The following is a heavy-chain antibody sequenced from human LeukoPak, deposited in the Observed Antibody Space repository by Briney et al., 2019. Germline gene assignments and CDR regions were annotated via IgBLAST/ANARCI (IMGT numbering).Heavy chain of an antibody. CDR3: ARAYNTGYPFNY. Sequence: PGGSPRLSCAGSGFTFSNYALHWVRQAPGKGLEWVAVMSFDGRSQYYADSVKGRFTISRDNSKNTLYLQMNSLRPEDTAVYYCARAYNTGYPFNYCGQGTLVTVSS. CDR1: GFTFSNYA. CDR2: MSFDGRSQ. J-gene: IGHJ4*02. D-gene: IGHD5-12*01. V-gene: IGHV3-30*04.